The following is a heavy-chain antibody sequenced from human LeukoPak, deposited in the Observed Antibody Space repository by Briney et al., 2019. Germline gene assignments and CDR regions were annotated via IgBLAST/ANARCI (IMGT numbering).Heavy chain of an antibody. CDR1: GGSISSGDYY. V-gene: IGHV4-61*08. D-gene: IGHD6-19*01. Sequence: SQTLSLTCTVSGGSISSGDYYWSWIRQPPGKGLEWIGYIYYSGSTNYNPSLKSRVTISVDTSKNQFSLKLSSVTAADTAVYYCARSEGSGWYYFDYWGQGTLVTVSS. CDR2: IYYSGST. J-gene: IGHJ4*02. CDR3: ARSEGSGWYYFDY.